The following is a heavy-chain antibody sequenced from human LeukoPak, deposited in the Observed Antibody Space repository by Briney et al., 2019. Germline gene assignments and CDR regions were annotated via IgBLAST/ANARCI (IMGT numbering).Heavy chain of an antibody. V-gene: IGHV4-39*07. D-gene: IGHD3-22*01. CDR3: ASLTTADAFDI. CDR1: RGSISNSNYF. J-gene: IGHJ3*02. CDR2: IFYSGST. Sequence: PSETLSLTCSVSRGSISNSNYFWGWIRQPPGKGLEWIGSIFYSGSTDYNPSLKSRVTISVDTSKNQFSLKVSSVTAADTAVYYCASLTTADAFDIWGQGTMVTVSS.